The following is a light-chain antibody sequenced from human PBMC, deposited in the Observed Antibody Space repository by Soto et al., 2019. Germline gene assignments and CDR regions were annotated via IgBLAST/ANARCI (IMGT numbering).Light chain of an antibody. CDR3: SSYTSTSTFNV. J-gene: IGLJ1*01. CDR2: AVS. Sequence: QSVLTQPASVSGSPGQSITISCTGTSSDVGGYNYVSWYQQHPGKAPKLMIYAVSNRPSGVSNRFSGSTSGNTASLTISGLQGEDEADYYCSSYTSTSTFNVFGTGTKVTVL. CDR1: SSDVGGYNY. V-gene: IGLV2-14*01.